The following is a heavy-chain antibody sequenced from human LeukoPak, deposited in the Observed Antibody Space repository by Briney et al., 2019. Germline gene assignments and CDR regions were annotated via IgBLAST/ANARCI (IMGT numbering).Heavy chain of an antibody. CDR2: TSSSSAYT. Sequence: PGGSLRLSCAASGFTFSSFSMIWVRQAPGKGLEWVSSTSSSSAYTFYAESGKGRFTISRDNAKNSLFLQMNSLRAEDTAMYYCARGWASSRRKAFDIWGQGTMVTVSS. CDR3: ARGWASSRRKAFDI. D-gene: IGHD3-16*01. J-gene: IGHJ3*02. CDR1: GFTFSSFS. V-gene: IGHV3-21*04.